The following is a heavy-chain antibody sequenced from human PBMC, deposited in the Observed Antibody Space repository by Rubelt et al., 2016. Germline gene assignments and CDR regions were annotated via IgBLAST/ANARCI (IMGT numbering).Heavy chain of an antibody. J-gene: IGHJ6*03. CDR1: GGSISSSSYY. CDR3: AKDSTVTTGHYYYYMDV. D-gene: IGHD4-17*01. V-gene: IGHV3-23*01. Sequence: LQLQESGPGLVKPSETLSLTCTVSGGSISSSSYYWGWIHQPPGKGLEWVSAISGSGGSTYYADSVKGRFTISRDNSKNTLYLQMNSLRAEDTAVYYCAKDSTVTTGHYYYYMDVWGKGTTVTVSS. CDR2: ISGSGGST.